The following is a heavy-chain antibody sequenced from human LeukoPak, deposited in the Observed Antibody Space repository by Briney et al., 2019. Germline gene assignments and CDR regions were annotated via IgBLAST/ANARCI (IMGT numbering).Heavy chain of an antibody. Sequence: GGSLRLSCAASGFTFSSYEMNWVRQAPGKGLEWVSYISSSGSTIYYADSVRGRFTISRDDSKNTLFLQMDSLRAEDTAVYYCARDRAAADPWGQGTLVTVSS. D-gene: IGHD6-13*01. CDR1: GFTFSSYE. CDR2: ISSSGSTI. J-gene: IGHJ5*02. CDR3: ARDRAAADP. V-gene: IGHV3-48*03.